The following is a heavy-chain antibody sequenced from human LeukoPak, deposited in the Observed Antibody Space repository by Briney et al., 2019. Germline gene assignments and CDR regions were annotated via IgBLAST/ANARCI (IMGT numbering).Heavy chain of an antibody. CDR1: GFTFSSYS. CDR2: ISSSSCYI. CDR3: ARDLLGWELHYFDY. V-gene: IGHV3-21*01. Sequence: GGSLRLSCAASGFTFSSYSMNWVRQAPGKGLEWVSSISSSSCYIYYADSVKGRFSISRDNAKNSLYLQMNSLRAEDTAVYYCARDLLGWELHYFDYWGQGTLVTVSS. J-gene: IGHJ4*02. D-gene: IGHD1-26*01.